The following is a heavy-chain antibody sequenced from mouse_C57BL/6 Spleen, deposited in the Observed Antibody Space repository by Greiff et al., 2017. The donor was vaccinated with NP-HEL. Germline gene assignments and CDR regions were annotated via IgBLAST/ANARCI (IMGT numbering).Heavy chain of an antibody. CDR3: ARSSSGYVGFAY. Sequence: QVQLQQPGTELVKPGASVKLSCKASGYTFTSYWMHWVKQRPGQGLEWIGNINPSNGGTNYNEKFKSKATLTVDKSSRTAYMQLSSLTSEDSAVYYCARSSSGYVGFAYWGQGTLVTVSA. V-gene: IGHV1-53*01. J-gene: IGHJ3*01. CDR1: GYTFTSYW. CDR2: INPSNGGT. D-gene: IGHD3-2*02.